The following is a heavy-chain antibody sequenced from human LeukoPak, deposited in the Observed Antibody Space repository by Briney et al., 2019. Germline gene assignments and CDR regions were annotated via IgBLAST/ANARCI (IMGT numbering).Heavy chain of an antibody. D-gene: IGHD6-13*01. Sequence: PSETLSLTSTVSGGSVSSGSCYWSWIRQPPGKGLEWIGYIYYSGSTNYNPSLKSRVTISVDTSKNQFSLKLSSVTAADTAVYYCAREMEHSSSWYFDWGQGTLVTVSS. CDR2: IYYSGST. V-gene: IGHV4-61*01. CDR1: GGSVSSGSCY. CDR3: AREMEHSSSWYFD. J-gene: IGHJ4*02.